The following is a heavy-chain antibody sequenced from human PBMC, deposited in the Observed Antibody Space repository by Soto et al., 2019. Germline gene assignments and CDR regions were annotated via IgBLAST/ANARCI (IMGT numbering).Heavy chain of an antibody. CDR2: ISAYNGNT. V-gene: IGHV1-18*04. D-gene: IGHD2-15*01. CDR3: ARVRDVVVVAATQPFDY. Sequence: ASVKVSCKASGYTFTSYGISRVRQAPGQGLEWMGWISAYNGNTNYAQKLQGRVTMTADTSTSTAYMELRSLRSDDTAVYYCARVRDVVVVAATQPFDYWGQGTLVTVSS. CDR1: GYTFTSYG. J-gene: IGHJ4*02.